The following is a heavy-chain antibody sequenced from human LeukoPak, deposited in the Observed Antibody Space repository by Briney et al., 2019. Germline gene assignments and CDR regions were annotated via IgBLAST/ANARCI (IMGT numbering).Heavy chain of an antibody. CDR2: MNPNSGNT. D-gene: IGHD6-13*01. J-gene: IGHJ6*02. Sequence: GASVKVSCKASGYTFTSYGISWVRQAPGQGLEWMGWMNPNSGNTGYAQKFQGRVTMTRNTSISTAYMELSSLRSEDTAVYYCARGGVIAAAGLGVRIYYYYYGMDVWGQGTTVTVSS. CDR1: GYTFTSYG. V-gene: IGHV1-8*02. CDR3: ARGGVIAAAGLGVRIYYYYYGMDV.